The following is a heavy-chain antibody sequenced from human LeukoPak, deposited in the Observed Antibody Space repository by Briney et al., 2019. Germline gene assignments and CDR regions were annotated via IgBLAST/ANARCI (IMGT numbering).Heavy chain of an antibody. CDR3: ARQGDDY. CDR2: ISSTGGTA. V-gene: IGHV3-23*01. Sequence: GGSLRLSCAASGFTFSSYWMSWVRQAPGKGLEWVSAISSTGGTAYYADSVKGRFTISRDNSKNTLYLQMNSLRAEDTAVYYCARQGDDYWGHGTLVTVSS. J-gene: IGHJ4*01. CDR1: GFTFSSYW. D-gene: IGHD3-16*01.